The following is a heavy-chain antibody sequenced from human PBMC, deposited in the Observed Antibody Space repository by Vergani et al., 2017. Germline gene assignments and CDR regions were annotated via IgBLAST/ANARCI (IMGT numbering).Heavy chain of an antibody. D-gene: IGHD3-22*01. CDR2: IYTSGST. Sequence: QVQLQELGPGLVKPSETLSLTCTVSGGSISSYYWSWIRQPAGKGLEWIGRIYTSGSTNYNPSLKSRVTMSVDTSKNQFSLKLSSVTAADTAVYYCARGKSLGPEFYYTHLYFDYWGQGTLVTVSS. CDR1: GGSISSYY. CDR3: ARGKSLGPEFYYTHLYFDY. J-gene: IGHJ4*02. V-gene: IGHV4-4*07.